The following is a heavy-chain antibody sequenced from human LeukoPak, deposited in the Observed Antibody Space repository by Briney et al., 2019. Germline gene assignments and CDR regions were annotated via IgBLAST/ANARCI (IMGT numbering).Heavy chain of an antibody. CDR3: ARGNRGDYVWGSYRYDY. CDR2: IYYSGST. Sequence: SETLSLTCTVSGGSISSYYWSWIRQHPGKGLEWIGYIYYSGSTYYNPSLKSRVTISVDTSKNQFSLKLSSVTAADTAVYYCARGNRGDYVWGSYRYDYWGQGTLVTVSS. D-gene: IGHD3-16*02. V-gene: IGHV4-59*06. J-gene: IGHJ4*02. CDR1: GGSISSYY.